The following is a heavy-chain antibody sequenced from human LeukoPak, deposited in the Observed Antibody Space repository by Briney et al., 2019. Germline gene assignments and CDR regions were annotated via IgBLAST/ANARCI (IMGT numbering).Heavy chain of an antibody. CDR2: ISGSGGST. D-gene: IGHD6-19*01. J-gene: IGHJ4*02. V-gene: IGHV3-23*01. CDR1: GFTFSSYA. CDR3: AKDLAQYSSGWWRRINFDY. Sequence: GGSLRLSCAASGFTFSSYAMSWVRQAPGKGLEWVSAISGSGGSTYYADSVKGRFTISRDNSKNTLYLQMNSLRAEDTAVCYCAKDLAQYSSGWWRRINFDYWGQGTLVTVSS.